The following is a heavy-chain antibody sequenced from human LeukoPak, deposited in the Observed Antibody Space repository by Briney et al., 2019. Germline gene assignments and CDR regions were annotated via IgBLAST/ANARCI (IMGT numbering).Heavy chain of an antibody. V-gene: IGHV1-3*01. CDR3: ARAATPAADYNWFDP. J-gene: IGHJ5*02. CDR2: INGGNGNT. CDR1: GYTFTTYP. Sequence: GASVKVSCKTSGYTFTTYPMHWVRQVPGQRLEWMGWINGGNGNTKYSQKFQGRVTITRDTSATTVYMELSSLTSEDTAVYYCARAATPAADYNWFDPWGQGTLVTVSS. D-gene: IGHD6-13*01.